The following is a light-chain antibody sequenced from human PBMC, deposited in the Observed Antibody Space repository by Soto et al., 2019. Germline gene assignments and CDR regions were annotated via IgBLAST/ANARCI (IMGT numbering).Light chain of an antibody. V-gene: IGKV1-39*01. Sequence: DIQMTQSPSSLSASVGDRVTITCRASQSISIYLNWYQQKPGKAPKLLIYAASSLQSGVPSRFSGSGSGTDFTLTISSLQPEDFATYYCQQSYSIPGFGQGAKVDVK. CDR2: AAS. CDR3: QQSYSIPG. J-gene: IGKJ1*01. CDR1: QSISIY.